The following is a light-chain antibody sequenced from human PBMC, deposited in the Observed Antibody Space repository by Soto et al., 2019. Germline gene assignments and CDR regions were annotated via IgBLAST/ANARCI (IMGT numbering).Light chain of an antibody. J-gene: IGKJ1*01. CDR2: LAT. Sequence: DIQMTQSPSSLSASVGDRVTITCRASQGISNNLAWFQQKPGRVPKLLIYLATTLQSGVPSRFSGRGSGTDFPLTISSLQPEDVATYYCQKYNSAPWTFGQGTRVEI. V-gene: IGKV1-27*01. CDR3: QKYNSAPWT. CDR1: QGISNN.